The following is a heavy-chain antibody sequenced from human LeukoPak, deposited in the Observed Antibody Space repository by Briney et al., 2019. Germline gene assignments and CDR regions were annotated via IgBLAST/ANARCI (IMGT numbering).Heavy chain of an antibody. Sequence: GGSLRLSCAASGFTFSSYSMNWVRQAPGKGLEWVSSISSSSSYIYYADSVKGRFTISRDNAKNSLYLQMNSLRAEDTAVYYCARADYDYVWESYRYGGGGYWGQGTLVTVSS. D-gene: IGHD3-16*02. CDR1: GFTFSSYS. CDR2: ISSSSSYI. J-gene: IGHJ4*02. CDR3: ARADYDYVWESYRYGGGGY. V-gene: IGHV3-21*01.